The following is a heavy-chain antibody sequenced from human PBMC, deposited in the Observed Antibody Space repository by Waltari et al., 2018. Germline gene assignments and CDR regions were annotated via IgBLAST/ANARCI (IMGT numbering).Heavy chain of an antibody. CDR1: GYTFTSYD. Sequence: QVQLVQSGAEVKKPGASVKVSCKASGYTFTSYDIHWVRQATGQGLGWMGWMNPNSGNTGYAQKCQGRVTMTSNTSISTAYMELSSLRSEDTAVYYCARGSGNYYGSGSYYNAAVDYWGQGTLVTVSS. CDR3: ARGSGNYYGSGSYYNAAVDY. D-gene: IGHD3-10*01. V-gene: IGHV1-8*01. CDR2: MNPNSGNT. J-gene: IGHJ4*02.